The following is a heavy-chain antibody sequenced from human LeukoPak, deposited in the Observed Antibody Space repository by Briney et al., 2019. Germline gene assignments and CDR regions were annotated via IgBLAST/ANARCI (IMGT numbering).Heavy chain of an antibody. D-gene: IGHD1-26*01. CDR2: INHSGST. Sequence: PSETLSLTCAVYGGSFSGYYWSWIRQPPGKGLEWIGEINHSGSTNYNPSLKSRVTISVDTSKNQFSLKLSSVTAADTAVYHCARDWEGSRDDVFDIWGQGTMVTVSS. CDR3: ARDWEGSRDDVFDI. J-gene: IGHJ3*02. V-gene: IGHV4-34*01. CDR1: GGSFSGYY.